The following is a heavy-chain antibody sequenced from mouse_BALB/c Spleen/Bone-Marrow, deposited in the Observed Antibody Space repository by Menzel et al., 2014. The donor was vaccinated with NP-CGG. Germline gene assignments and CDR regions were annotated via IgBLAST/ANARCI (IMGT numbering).Heavy chain of an antibody. CDR1: GYSFTGYF. J-gene: IGHJ4*01. Sequence: VQLQQSGPELVKPGASVKISCKASGYSFTGYFMNWVMQSHGKSLEWIGRINPYNGDTFYNQKFKGKATLTVDKSSSTAHMELRSLASEDSAVYYCARGRLLRAMDYWGQGTSVTVSS. V-gene: IGHV1-20*02. CDR2: INPYNGDT. CDR3: ARGRLLRAMDY. D-gene: IGHD2-3*01.